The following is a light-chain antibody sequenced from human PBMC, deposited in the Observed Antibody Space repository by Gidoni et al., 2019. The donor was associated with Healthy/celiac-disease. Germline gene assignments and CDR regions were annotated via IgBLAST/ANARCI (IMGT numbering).Light chain of an antibody. V-gene: IGKV1-39*01. CDR3: QQSYSTPYT. J-gene: IGKJ2*01. CDR2: AAS. CDR1: QSISSY. Sequence: DIQMTQSPPSLSASVGDSVTITCRASQSISSYLNWYQQKPGKAPKLLIYAASSLQSGVPSRFSGSGSGTDFTLTISSLQPEDFATYYCQQSYSTPYTFGQGTKLESK.